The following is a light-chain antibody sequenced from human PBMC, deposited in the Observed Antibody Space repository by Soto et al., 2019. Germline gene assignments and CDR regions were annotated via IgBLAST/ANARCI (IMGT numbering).Light chain of an antibody. J-gene: IGLJ2*01. CDR1: SSNIGAGYD. CDR2: GNS. CDR3: QSYDSSLSGVV. V-gene: IGLV1-40*01. Sequence: QSVLTQPPSVSGAPGQRVTISCTGSSSNIGAGYDVHWYQKLPGTAPKLLIYGNSNRPSGVPDRFSGSKSGTSASLAITGLQAEDEADYYCQSYDSSLSGVVCGGGTKLTVL.